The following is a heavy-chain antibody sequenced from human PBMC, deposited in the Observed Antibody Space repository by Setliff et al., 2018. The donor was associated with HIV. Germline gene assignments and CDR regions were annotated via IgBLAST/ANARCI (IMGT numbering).Heavy chain of an antibody. CDR1: GFTFSSYA. D-gene: IGHD3-22*01. V-gene: IGHV3-23*01. CDR2: ITGGGDNT. CDR3: SKRDYEDSTSYAPFFQY. J-gene: IGHJ1*01. Sequence: GGSLRLSCTASGFTFSSYAMSWVRQAPGKGLEWVSGITGGGDNTYYADNVEGRFIISRDNSQNTLYLQMNSLTAEDTAIYYCSKRDYEDSTSYAPFFQYWGQGTLVTVSS.